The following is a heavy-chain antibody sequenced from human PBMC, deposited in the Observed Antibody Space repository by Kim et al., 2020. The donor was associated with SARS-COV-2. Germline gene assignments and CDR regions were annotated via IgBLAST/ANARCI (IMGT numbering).Heavy chain of an antibody. V-gene: IGHV3-9*01. D-gene: IGHD6-19*01. CDR2: ISWNSGSI. CDR3: AKDRTGYSSGWYPRYYYYYYGMDV. CDR1: GFTFDDYG. Sequence: GGSLRLSCAASGFTFDDYGMHWVRQAPGKGLEWVSGISWNSGSIGYADSVKGRFTISRDNAKNSLYLQMNSLRAEDTALYYCAKDRTGYSSGWYPRYYYYYYGMDVWGQGTTVTVSS. J-gene: IGHJ6*02.